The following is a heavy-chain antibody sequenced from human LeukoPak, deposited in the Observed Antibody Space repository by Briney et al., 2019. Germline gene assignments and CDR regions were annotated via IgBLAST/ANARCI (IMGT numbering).Heavy chain of an antibody. Sequence: GGSLRLSCAASGFTFSSYGMHWVRQAPGKGLEWVAFIRYDGSNKYYADSVKGRFTMSRDNSKNTLYLQMNSLRAEDTAVYYCARDTGSGDAFDIWGQGTMVTVSS. CDR1: GFTFSSYG. CDR2: IRYDGSNK. V-gene: IGHV3-30*02. D-gene: IGHD3-10*01. CDR3: ARDTGSGDAFDI. J-gene: IGHJ3*02.